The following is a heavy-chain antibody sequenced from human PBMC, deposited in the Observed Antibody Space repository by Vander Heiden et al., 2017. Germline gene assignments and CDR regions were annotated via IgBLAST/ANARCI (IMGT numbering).Heavy chain of an antibody. D-gene: IGHD2-15*01. CDR1: GFAFSCYT. V-gene: IGHV3-48*02. CDR2: ISATGVTI. CDR3: ARDPKLYGAFGPYFDY. J-gene: IGHJ4*02. Sequence: EVQLVQSGGGLVQPGGSLRLSWGASGFAFSCYTMTWVRQTPGKGLEWISYISATGVTIYYSQSVEGRFTISRDNVKNSLYLQMNNLRDDDTGVYYCARDPKLYGAFGPYFDYWGQGVLVTVAS.